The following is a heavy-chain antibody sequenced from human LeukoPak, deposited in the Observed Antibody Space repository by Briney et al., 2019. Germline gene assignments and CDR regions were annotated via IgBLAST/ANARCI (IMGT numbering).Heavy chain of an antibody. Sequence: SETLSLTCAVYGGSFSGYYWSWIRRPPGKGLEWIGEINHSGSTNYNPSLKSRVTISVDTSKNQFSLKLTSVTAADTAVYYCARKTVAGSSSVGGMDVWGQGTTVTVSS. CDR1: GGSFSGYY. D-gene: IGHD6-6*01. J-gene: IGHJ6*02. CDR3: ARKTVAGSSSVGGMDV. V-gene: IGHV4-34*01. CDR2: INHSGST.